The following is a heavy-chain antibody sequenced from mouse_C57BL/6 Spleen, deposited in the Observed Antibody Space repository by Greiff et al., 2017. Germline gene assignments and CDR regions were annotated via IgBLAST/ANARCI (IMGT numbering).Heavy chain of an antibody. D-gene: IGHD1-1*01. CDR3: ARDYYGSSSLFDY. Sequence: EVMLVESGGGLVKPGGSLKLSCAASGFTFSSYAMSWVRQTPEKRLEWVATISDGGSYTYYPDNVKGRFTISRDNAKNNLYLQMSQLKSEDTAMYYCARDYYGSSSLFDYWGQGTTLTVSS. J-gene: IGHJ2*01. V-gene: IGHV5-4*01. CDR1: GFTFSSYA. CDR2: ISDGGSYT.